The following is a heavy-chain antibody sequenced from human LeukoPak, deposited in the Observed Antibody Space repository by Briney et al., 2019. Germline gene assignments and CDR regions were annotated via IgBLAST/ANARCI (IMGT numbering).Heavy chain of an antibody. CDR3: AKGRLVVTAINS. J-gene: IGHJ4*02. D-gene: IGHD2-21*02. Sequence: KPGGSLRLSCAVSGFPLSSYAMSWVRQAPGKGLEWVSATSSSDAGTYYADSVRGRFTISRDNSKNTLYLQMNSLRAEDTAIYYCAKGRLVVTAINSWGQGTLVTVSS. CDR2: TSSSDAGT. CDR1: GFPLSSYA. V-gene: IGHV3-23*01.